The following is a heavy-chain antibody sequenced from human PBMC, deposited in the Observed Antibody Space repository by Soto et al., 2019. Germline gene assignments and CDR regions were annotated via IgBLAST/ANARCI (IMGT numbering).Heavy chain of an antibody. CDR1: GGSLRGLS. J-gene: IGHJ4*02. CDR3: ARSTKSGDHSLGLEY. Sequence: SETLSLTCAVYGGSLRGLSWNCIPQSPGKKLEWIGEIDYRGNTNYNPSLRGRVTLSVDASKNQFSLKVWSVTAADAAQYYCARSTKSGDHSLGLEYWSRGTLVTVSS. D-gene: IGHD1-1*01. V-gene: IGHV4-34*01. CDR2: IDYRGNT.